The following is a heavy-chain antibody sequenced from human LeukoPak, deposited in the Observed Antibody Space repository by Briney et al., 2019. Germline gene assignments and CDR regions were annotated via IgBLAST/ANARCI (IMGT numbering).Heavy chain of an antibody. D-gene: IGHD1-26*01. CDR3: VKDSPPRYSGSPPAY. CDR2: MKQDGSVT. CDR1: EITFSSYW. V-gene: IGHV3-7*03. J-gene: IGHJ4*02. Sequence: GGSLRLSCVASEITFSSYWMNWVRQAPGKGMEWVAIMKQDGSVTHYADSVKGRLTISRDNAKNSLYLQMNSLRADDTAVYYCVKDSPPRYSGSPPAYWGQGTLVSVSS.